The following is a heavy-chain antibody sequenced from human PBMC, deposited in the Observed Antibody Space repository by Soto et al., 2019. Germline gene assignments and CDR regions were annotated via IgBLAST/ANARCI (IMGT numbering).Heavy chain of an antibody. CDR1: GFTFSSYG. J-gene: IGHJ3*02. Sequence: QVQLVESGGGVVQPGRSLRLSCAASGFTFSSYGMHWVRQSPGKGLEWVAVISYDGSNKYYADSVKGRFTISRDNSKNTLYLQMNSLRAEDTAVYYCAKDLGCSGGSCYSDACDIWGQGTMVTFSS. V-gene: IGHV3-30*18. CDR3: AKDLGCSGGSCYSDACDI. D-gene: IGHD2-15*01. CDR2: ISYDGSNK.